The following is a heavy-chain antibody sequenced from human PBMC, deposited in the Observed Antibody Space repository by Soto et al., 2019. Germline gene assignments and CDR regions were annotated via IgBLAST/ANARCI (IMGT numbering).Heavy chain of an antibody. CDR2: FDPEDGET. CDR3: ATSVRGATVTRWRPVAGHYYYYGMDV. J-gene: IGHJ6*02. Sequence: ASVKVSSKVSGYTLTELSMHWVRQAPGKGLEWMGGFDPEDGETIYAQKLEGRVTMTEDTSTDTAYMEMSSLRSEDTAVYYCATSVRGATVTRWRPVAGHYYYYGMDVWGQGTTVTVSS. D-gene: IGHD4-4*01. V-gene: IGHV1-24*01. CDR1: GYTLTELS.